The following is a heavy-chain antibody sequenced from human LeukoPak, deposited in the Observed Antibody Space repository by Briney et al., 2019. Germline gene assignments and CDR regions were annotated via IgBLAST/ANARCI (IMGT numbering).Heavy chain of an antibody. CDR1: GYTFTSYG. D-gene: IGHD4-17*01. CDR3: ARDRGAPTPDAY. CDR2: IIPILGIA. J-gene: IGHJ4*02. V-gene: IGHV1-69*04. Sequence: SVKVSCKASGYTFTSYGISWVRQAPGQGLEWMGRIIPILGIANYAQKFQGRVTITADKSTSTAYMELSSLRSEDTAVYYCARDRGAPTPDAYWGQGTLVTVSS.